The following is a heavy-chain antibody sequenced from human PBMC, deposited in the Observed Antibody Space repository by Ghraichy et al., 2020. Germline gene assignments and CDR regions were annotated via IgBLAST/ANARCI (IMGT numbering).Heavy chain of an antibody. V-gene: IGHV3-74*01. CDR1: GFTFSSYW. J-gene: IGHJ4*02. CDR3: ARSLVGGVVGATHY. CDR2: INSDGSST. Sequence: GGSLRLTCAASGFTFSSYWMHWVRQAPGKGLVWVSRINSDGSSTSYADSVKGRFTISRDNAKNTLYLQMNSLRAEDTAVYYCARSLVGGVVGATHYWGQGTLVTVSS. D-gene: IGHD1-26*01.